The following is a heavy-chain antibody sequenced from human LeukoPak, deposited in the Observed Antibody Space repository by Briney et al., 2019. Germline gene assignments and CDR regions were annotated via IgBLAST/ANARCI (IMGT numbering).Heavy chain of an antibody. V-gene: IGHV1-69*04. J-gene: IGHJ3*02. D-gene: IGHD2/OR15-2a*01. Sequence: SVKVSCKASGGTFSSYTISWVRQAPGQGLEWMGRIIPILGIANYAQKFQGRVTITADKSTSTAYMELSSLRSEDTAVYYCAREGLVIRAAFDIWGRGTMVTVSS. CDR1: GGTFSSYT. CDR3: AREGLVIRAAFDI. CDR2: IIPILGIA.